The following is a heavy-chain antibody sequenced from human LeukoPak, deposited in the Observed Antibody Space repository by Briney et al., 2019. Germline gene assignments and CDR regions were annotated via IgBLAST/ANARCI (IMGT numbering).Heavy chain of an antibody. D-gene: IGHD4-17*01. CDR1: GGSISSYY. J-gene: IGHJ6*03. CDR2: IHTSGST. CDR3: ARGQYIYGDYRCYMDV. V-gene: IGHV4-4*07. Sequence: SETLSLTCTVSGGSISSYYWSWIRQPAGKGLEWIGRIHTSGSTNYNPSLKSRVTMSVDTSKNQFSLKLSSVTAADTAVYYCARGQYIYGDYRCYMDVWGKGTTVTISS.